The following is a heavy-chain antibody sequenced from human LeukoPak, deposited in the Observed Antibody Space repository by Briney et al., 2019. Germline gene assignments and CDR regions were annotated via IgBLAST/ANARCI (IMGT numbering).Heavy chain of an antibody. Sequence: PGGSLRLSCAASGFTFSSYAMSWVRQAPGKGLEWVSAISGSGGSTYYADSVKGRFTISRDNSKNTLYLQMNSLRAEDTAVYYCAKVSYDYVWGSPPGYFDYWAREPWSPSPQ. CDR1: GFTFSSYA. J-gene: IGHJ4*02. V-gene: IGHV3-23*01. CDR3: AKVSYDYVWGSPPGYFDY. D-gene: IGHD3-16*01. CDR2: ISGSGGST.